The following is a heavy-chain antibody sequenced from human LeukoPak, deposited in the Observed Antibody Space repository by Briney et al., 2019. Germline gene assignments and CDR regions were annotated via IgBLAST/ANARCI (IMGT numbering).Heavy chain of an antibody. J-gene: IGHJ4*02. D-gene: IGHD1-14*01. Sequence: SETLSLTCTVSGGSISSRSYYWGWIRQPPGKGLEWIGSIYYSGSTYYNPSLKSRVTISVDTSKNQFSLKLSSVTAADTAVYYCARDPEGSHTGCWGQGTLVTVSS. V-gene: IGHV4-39*02. CDR2: IYYSGST. CDR3: ARDPEGSHTGC. CDR1: GGSISSRSYY.